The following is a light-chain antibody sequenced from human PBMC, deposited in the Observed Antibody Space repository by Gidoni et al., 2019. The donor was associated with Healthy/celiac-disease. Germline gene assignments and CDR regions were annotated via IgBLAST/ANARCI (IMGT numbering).Light chain of an antibody. V-gene: IGKV3-11*01. CDR2: DAS. CDR3: QQRSNWPP. CDR1: QSVSSY. Sequence: EIVLTQSPATLSLSPGARATLSCRASQSVSSYLAWYQQKPGQAPRLLIYDASNRATGIPARFSGSGSGTDFTLTISSLEPEDFAVYYCQQRSNWPPFXQXTRLEIK. J-gene: IGKJ5*01.